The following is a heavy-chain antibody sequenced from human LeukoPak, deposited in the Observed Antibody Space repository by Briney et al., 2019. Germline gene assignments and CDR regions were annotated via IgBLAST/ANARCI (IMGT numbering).Heavy chain of an antibody. CDR3: ARGKGGAGGYYYYGMDV. V-gene: IGHV4-39*07. D-gene: IGHD3-16*01. CDR2: IYYRGST. Sequence: SETLSLTCTVSGGSISSSPYYWGWIRQPPGKGLEWIGTIYYRGSTYSNPSLKRRVTISVDTSKNQFSLKLSSVTAADTAVYYCARGKGGAGGYYYYGMDVWGKGTTVTVSS. CDR1: GGSISSSPYY. J-gene: IGHJ6*04.